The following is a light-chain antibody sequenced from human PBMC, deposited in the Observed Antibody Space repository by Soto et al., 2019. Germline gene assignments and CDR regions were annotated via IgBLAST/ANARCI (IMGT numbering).Light chain of an antibody. CDR3: QQYGTSPFT. Sequence: EIVSTQSPGTLSLSPGEGATLSCRASQSVNNNYLAWYQQRPGQAPRLLIYGASSRPNGVPDRFFGSGSGTDFTLTISRLEPEDFAVFFCQQYGTSPFTFGPGTTVDI. V-gene: IGKV3-20*01. J-gene: IGKJ3*01. CDR2: GAS. CDR1: QSVNNNY.